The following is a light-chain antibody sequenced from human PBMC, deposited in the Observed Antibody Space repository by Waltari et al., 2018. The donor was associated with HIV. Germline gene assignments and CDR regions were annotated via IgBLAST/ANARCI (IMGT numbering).Light chain of an antibody. V-gene: IGKV3-20*01. J-gene: IGKJ1*01. CDR1: QSVSSSH. CDR2: GAS. CDR3: QQYGSSTWT. Sequence: EIVLTQSPGTLSLSPGVRATISCRASQSVSSSHLAWYQQKPGQAPRLLIYGASSRATGIPDRFSGSGSGTDFTLTISRLEPEDFAVYYCQQYGSSTWTFGQGTKVEIK.